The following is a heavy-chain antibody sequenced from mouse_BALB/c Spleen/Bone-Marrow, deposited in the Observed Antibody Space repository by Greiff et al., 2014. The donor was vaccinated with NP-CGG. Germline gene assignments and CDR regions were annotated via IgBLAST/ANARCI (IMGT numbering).Heavy chain of an antibody. CDR1: GFNIKDTY. V-gene: IGHV14-3*02. Sequence: VQLKESGAELVKPGASVKLSCTASGFNIKDTYMHWVKQRPEQGLEWIGRIDPANGNTKYDPKFQGKATITADTSSNTAYLQLSRLASEDAAVYYFARLDLFAYWGQGTLVTVSA. J-gene: IGHJ3*01. CDR3: ARLDLFAY. CDR2: IDPANGNT.